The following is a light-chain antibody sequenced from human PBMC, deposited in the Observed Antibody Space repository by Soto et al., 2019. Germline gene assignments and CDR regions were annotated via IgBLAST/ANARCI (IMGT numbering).Light chain of an antibody. Sequence: QSVLTQPSSLSASPGASASLTCTLRSGINVGTYRIYWYQQKPGSPPQYLLRYNSDSDKQQGSGVPSRFSGSKDASANAGILLVSGLQYEDEADYYSMIWHNSAVVFGGGTKLTVL. CDR1: SGINVGTYR. V-gene: IGLV5-45*03. CDR3: MIWHNSAVV. CDR2: YNSDSDK. J-gene: IGLJ2*01.